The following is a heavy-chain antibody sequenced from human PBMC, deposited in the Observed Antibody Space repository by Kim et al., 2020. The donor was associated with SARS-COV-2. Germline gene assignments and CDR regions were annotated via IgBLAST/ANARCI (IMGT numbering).Heavy chain of an antibody. CDR1: GGSISSYY. D-gene: IGHD6-13*01. J-gene: IGHJ6*02. CDR3: ARYGLYSSSWTDYYYDYYGMDV. CDR2: IYYSGST. Sequence: SETLSLTCTVSGGSISSYYWSLIRQPPGKGLEWIGYIYYSGSTNYNPSLKSRVTISVDTSKNQFSLKLSSVTAADTAVYYCARYGLYSSSWTDYYYDYYGMDVWGQGTTVTVSS. V-gene: IGHV4-59*01.